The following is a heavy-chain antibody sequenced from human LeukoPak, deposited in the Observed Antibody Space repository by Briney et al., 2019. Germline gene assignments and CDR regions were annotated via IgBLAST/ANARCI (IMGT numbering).Heavy chain of an antibody. CDR1: SYTFTSYG. CDR3: ASLKNYYDSSGYLVTDAFGI. J-gene: IGHJ3*02. CDR2: ISAYNGNT. V-gene: IGHV1-18*01. Sequence: ASVKVSCKASSYTFTSYGINWVRQAPGQGLEWMGCISAYNGNTNYAQKLQGRVTMTTDTSTSTAYMELRSLRSDDTAVYYCASLKNYYDSSGYLVTDAFGIWGQGTMVTVSS. D-gene: IGHD3-22*01.